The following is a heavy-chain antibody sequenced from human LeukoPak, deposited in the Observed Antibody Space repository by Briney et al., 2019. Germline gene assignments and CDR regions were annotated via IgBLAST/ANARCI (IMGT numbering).Heavy chain of an antibody. V-gene: IGHV4-59*01. CDR3: ARVGVCSSGSCYEDY. D-gene: IGHD2-15*01. Sequence: SETLSLTCTVSGGSISSDYWSWIRQPPGKGLEWIGYFYYSGSTDYNPSLKSRVTISVDTSKNQFSLNLNSVTASDTAIYYCARVGVCSSGSCYEDYWGQGTLVTVSS. J-gene: IGHJ4*02. CDR2: FYYSGST. CDR1: GGSISSDY.